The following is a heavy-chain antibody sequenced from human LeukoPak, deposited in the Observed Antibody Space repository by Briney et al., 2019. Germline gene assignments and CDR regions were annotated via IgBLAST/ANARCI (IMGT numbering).Heavy chain of an antibody. CDR1: GFTFNNYA. CDR2: ISSSSSTI. V-gene: IGHV3-48*01. J-gene: IGHJ6*02. CDR3: ARVLVRGVIHYYYYGMDV. D-gene: IGHD3-10*01. Sequence: PGGSLRLSCAASGFTFNNYAMSWVRQAPGKGLEWVSYISSSSSTIYYADSVKGRFTISRDNAKNSLYLQMNSLRAEDTAVYYCARVLVRGVIHYYYYGMDVWGQGTPVTVSS.